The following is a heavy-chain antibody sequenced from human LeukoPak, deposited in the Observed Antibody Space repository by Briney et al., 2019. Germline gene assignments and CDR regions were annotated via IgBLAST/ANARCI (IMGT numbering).Heavy chain of an antibody. Sequence: GGSLRLSCAASGFTFSSYGMHWVRQAPGKGLEWVSYISSSSSTIYYADSVKGRFTISRDNAKNSLYLQMNSLRAEDTAVYYCARGWGSFDYWGQGTLVTVSS. V-gene: IGHV3-48*01. CDR2: ISSSSSTI. CDR1: GFTFSSYG. CDR3: ARGWGSFDY. D-gene: IGHD3-16*01. J-gene: IGHJ4*02.